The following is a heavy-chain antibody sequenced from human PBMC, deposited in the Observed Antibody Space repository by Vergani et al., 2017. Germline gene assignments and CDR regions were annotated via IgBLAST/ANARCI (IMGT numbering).Heavy chain of an antibody. D-gene: IGHD1-7*01. V-gene: IGHV3-49*04. Sequence: EVQLVESGGGLVQPGRSLKLSCTASGFTFGDNTLSWVRQAPGKGLEWVGFIRSKAYGGKTEYAASVKGRFTISRDDSKSIAYLQMNSLRAEDTALYYCAKDPGHTGTTPVDWFDPWGQGTLVTVSS. J-gene: IGHJ5*02. CDR1: GFTFGDNT. CDR3: AKDPGHTGTTPVDWFDP. CDR2: IRSKAYGGKT.